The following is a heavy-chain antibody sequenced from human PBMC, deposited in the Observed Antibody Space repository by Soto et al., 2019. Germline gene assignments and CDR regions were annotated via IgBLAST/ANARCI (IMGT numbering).Heavy chain of an antibody. J-gene: IGHJ4*02. CDR1: GFTFSSHA. V-gene: IGHV3-23*01. CDR3: AREIFAAAYAATSAFDL. Sequence: PGGSLRLSCAASGFTFSSHAMDWLRQAPGTGPEWVAFVDGSGYDTSYAESVKGRFTVSRDNSDNSLYLHMDSLRAEDTGRYFCAREIFAAAYAATSAFDLWGQGALVTVSS. D-gene: IGHD2-8*01. CDR2: VDGSGYDT.